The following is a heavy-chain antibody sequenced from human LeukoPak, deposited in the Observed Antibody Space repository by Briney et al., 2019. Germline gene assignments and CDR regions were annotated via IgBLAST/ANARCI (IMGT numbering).Heavy chain of an antibody. D-gene: IGHD5-18*01. CDR2: IYYSGST. J-gene: IGHJ4*02. CDR3: ARRRYGGSYYDY. Sequence: PSESLSLTCTLSGGSISSSSYYWGWTRQPPGKGLERIGRIYYSGSTYYNPSLKSRVTISVDTSKNQFSLKLSSVTAADTAVYYCARRRYGGSYYDYWGQGTLVTVSS. V-gene: IGHV4-39*01. CDR1: GGSISSSSYY.